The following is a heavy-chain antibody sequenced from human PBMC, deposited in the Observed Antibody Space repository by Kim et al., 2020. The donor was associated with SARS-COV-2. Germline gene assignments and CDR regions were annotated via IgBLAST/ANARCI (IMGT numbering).Heavy chain of an antibody. CDR3: ATADPIMAAAGRGGYYYYGMDV. CDR1: GYTFTSYA. D-gene: IGHD6-13*01. CDR2: INTNTGNP. Sequence: ASVKVSCKASGYTFTSYAMNWVRQAPGQGLEWMGWINTNTGNPTYAQGFTGRFVFSLDTSVSTAYLQISSLKAEDTAVYYCATADPIMAAAGRGGYYYYGMDVWGQGTTVTGSS. V-gene: IGHV7-4-1*02. J-gene: IGHJ6*02.